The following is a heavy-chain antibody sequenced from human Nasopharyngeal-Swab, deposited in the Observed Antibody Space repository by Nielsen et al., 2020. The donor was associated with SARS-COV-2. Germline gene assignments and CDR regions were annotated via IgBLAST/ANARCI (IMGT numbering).Heavy chain of an antibody. J-gene: IGHJ6*02. D-gene: IGHD2-15*01. Sequence: WISQPPGKGLEWIGEINHSGSTNYNPSLKSRVTISVDTSKNQFSLKLSSVTAAGTAVYYCARGPGLLLGYYYYYGMDVWGQGTTVTVSS. CDR3: ARGPGLLLGYYYYYGMDV. V-gene: IGHV4-34*01. CDR2: INHSGST.